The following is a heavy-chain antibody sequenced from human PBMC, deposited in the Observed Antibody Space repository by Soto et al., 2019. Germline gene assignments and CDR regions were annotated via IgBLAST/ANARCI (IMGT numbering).Heavy chain of an antibody. CDR1: GFAFSGDS. D-gene: IGHD1-26*01. CDR3: ARDKKWAFDY. V-gene: IGHV3-48*02. J-gene: IGHJ4*02. Sequence: PGGSLRLSCVASGFAFSGDSINWVRQAPGKGLEWVSYISGSSKTVYYADSVKGRFTISRDNAKNSLYLQMNSLRDEDTAVYYCARDKKWAFDYWGQGAL. CDR2: ISGSSKTV.